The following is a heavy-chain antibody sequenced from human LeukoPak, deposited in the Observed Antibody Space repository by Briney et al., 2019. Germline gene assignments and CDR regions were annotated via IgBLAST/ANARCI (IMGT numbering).Heavy chain of an antibody. J-gene: IGHJ4*02. V-gene: IGHV3-23*01. Sequence: GGSLRLSCAASGFTFSSYAMSWVRQAPGKGLEWVSAISGSGGSTYYADSVKGRFTISRDNSKNTLYLQMNSLRAEDTAVYYCAKWGYSSGWYTPHLRDYWGQGTLVTVSS. CDR1: GFTFSSYA. CDR3: AKWGYSSGWYTPHLRDY. D-gene: IGHD6-19*01. CDR2: ISGSGGST.